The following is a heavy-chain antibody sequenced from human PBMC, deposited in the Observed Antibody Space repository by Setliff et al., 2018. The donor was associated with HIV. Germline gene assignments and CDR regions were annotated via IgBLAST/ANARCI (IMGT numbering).Heavy chain of an antibody. D-gene: IGHD3-10*01. V-gene: IGHV3-11*05. Sequence: PGGSLRLSCVVSGFNFSDDYMSWIRQAPGKGLEWVSYISSSGSFTNYADSVKGRFTISRDNAKNSLCPQMNSLRAEDTAVYYCAKAVGLQWFGGYFDHWGQGTPVTVSS. CDR1: GFNFSDDY. J-gene: IGHJ4*02. CDR2: ISSSGSFT. CDR3: AKAVGLQWFGGYFDH.